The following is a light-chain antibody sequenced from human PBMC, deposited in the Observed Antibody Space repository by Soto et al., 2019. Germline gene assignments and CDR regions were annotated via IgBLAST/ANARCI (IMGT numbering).Light chain of an antibody. CDR2: MAS. V-gene: IGKV2-28*01. J-gene: IGKJ1*01. Sequence: DIVMTQSPLSLPVTPGEPASISCRSSQSLLWTNGYNCVDWFLQKPGQSPQLLIYMASNRASGAPDWCSGSGSGTENTLKISRVEAEDVGVYYCMQPLHAPWTFGQGTKLEIK. CDR1: QSLLWTNGYNC. CDR3: MQPLHAPWT.